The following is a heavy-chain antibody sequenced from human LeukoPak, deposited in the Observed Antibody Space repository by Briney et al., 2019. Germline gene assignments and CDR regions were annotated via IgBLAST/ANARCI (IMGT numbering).Heavy chain of an antibody. V-gene: IGHV1-18*01. CDR2: ISAYNGNT. D-gene: IGHD1-26*01. J-gene: IGHJ4*02. CDR1: GGTFSSYA. CDR3: AVGSYPAFDY. Sequence: GASVKVSCKASGGTFSSYAISWVRQAPGQGLEWMGWISAYNGNTNYAQKLQGRVTMTTDTSTSTAYMELRSLRSDDTAVYYCAVGSYPAFDYWGQGTLVTVSS.